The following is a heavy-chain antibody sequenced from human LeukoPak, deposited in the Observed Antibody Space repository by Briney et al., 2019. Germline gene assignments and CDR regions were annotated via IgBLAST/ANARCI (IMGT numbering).Heavy chain of an antibody. CDR1: GFTFSSYA. J-gene: IGHJ4*02. CDR3: AKVYYYDSRAGPIDY. Sequence: GGSLRLSCAASGFTFSSYAMSWVRQAPGKGLEWVSAISGSGGSTHYADSVKGRFTISRDNSKNTLYLQMNSLRAEDTAVYYCAKVYYYDSRAGPIDYWGQGTLVTVSS. V-gene: IGHV3-23*01. CDR2: ISGSGGST. D-gene: IGHD3-22*01.